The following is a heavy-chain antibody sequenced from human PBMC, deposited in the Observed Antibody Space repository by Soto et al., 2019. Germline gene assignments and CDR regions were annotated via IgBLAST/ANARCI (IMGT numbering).Heavy chain of an antibody. CDR2: NSFDGGNK. V-gene: IGHV3-30*03. CDR1: GFSRYG. CDR3: AISLQEHRDLDYGRDG. Sequence: GGSLSLSCAASGFSRYGIHWVRQAPGKGLEWVAVNSFDGGNKYYADTMKGRFTVSRDNSKSTFYLQMNSLTGADTAVYYCAISLQEHRDLDYGRDGGAKGTTLPVSS. J-gene: IGHJ6*04. D-gene: IGHD1-1*01.